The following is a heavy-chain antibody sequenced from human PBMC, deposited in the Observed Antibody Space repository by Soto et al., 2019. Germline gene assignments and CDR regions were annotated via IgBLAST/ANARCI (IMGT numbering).Heavy chain of an antibody. J-gene: IGHJ3*02. CDR2: IYYSGST. CDR3: ARHQAYCSGGSCYRGAFDI. D-gene: IGHD2-15*01. CDR1: GGSISSYY. V-gene: IGHV4-59*08. Sequence: SETLSLTCTVSGGSISSYYWSWIRQPPGKGLEWIGYIYYSGSTNYNPSLKSRVTISVDTSKNQFSLKLSSVTAADTAVYYCARHQAYCSGGSCYRGAFDIWGQGTMGTVSS.